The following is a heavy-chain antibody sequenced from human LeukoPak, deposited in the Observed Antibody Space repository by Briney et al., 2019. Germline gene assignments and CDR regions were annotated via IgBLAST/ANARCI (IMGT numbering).Heavy chain of an antibody. D-gene: IGHD4-17*01. CDR1: GYSISSGYY. Sequence: SETLSLTCTVSGYSISSGYYWDWIRQLPGKGLEWIGSIFHSGSTYYNPSLKSRVTISVDTSKNQFSLKLSSVTAADTAVYYCARRRGGDYGMYYYYYMDVWGKGTTVTVSS. CDR3: ARRRGGDYGMYYYYYMDV. V-gene: IGHV4-38-2*02. J-gene: IGHJ6*03. CDR2: IFHSGST.